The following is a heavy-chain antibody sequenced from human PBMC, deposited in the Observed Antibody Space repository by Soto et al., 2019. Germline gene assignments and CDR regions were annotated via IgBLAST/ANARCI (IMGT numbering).Heavy chain of an antibody. V-gene: IGHV4-34*01. CDR2: ITHSGSA. CDR3: ARGRGIAL. D-gene: IGHD6-13*01. CDR1: GGSLTDYF. Sequence: QVQLQQWGAGLLKPSETLSLTCAVYGGSLTDYFWNWVRQSPGKGLEWIGDITHSGSANYNPSLKSRVTISVDTSKNQISLELTSVTAADTAVYYCARGRGIALWGQGTLVTVSS. J-gene: IGHJ4*02.